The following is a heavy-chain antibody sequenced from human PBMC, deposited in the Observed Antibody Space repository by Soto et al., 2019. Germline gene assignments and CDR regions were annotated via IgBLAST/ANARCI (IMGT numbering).Heavy chain of an antibody. J-gene: IGHJ2*01. V-gene: IGHV3-66*01. Sequence: PGGSLRLSCAASGFTISSNYMSWVRRAPGKGLEWVSVIYSGGTTYYADSVKGRFTISRDNSKNTVYLQMNSLRAEDTAVYYCARAFDSSGYYYWYFDLWGRGTLVTVSS. CDR2: IYSGGTT. CDR1: GFTISSNY. D-gene: IGHD3-22*01. CDR3: ARAFDSSGYYYWYFDL.